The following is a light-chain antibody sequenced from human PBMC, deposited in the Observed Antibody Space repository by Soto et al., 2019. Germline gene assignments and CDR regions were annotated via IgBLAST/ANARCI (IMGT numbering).Light chain of an antibody. V-gene: IGKV3D-15*01. CDR2: GAS. CDR1: QSVTNY. J-gene: IGKJ1*01. CDR3: LQYHNLWA. Sequence: EIFLTQSPDTLSLSPGERATLSCRASQSVTNYIAWYQQKPGQAPRLLIYGASIRATGIPDRFSGSGSGTEFTLTISSLQPEDFTVYSCLQYHNLWAFGQGTKVDIK.